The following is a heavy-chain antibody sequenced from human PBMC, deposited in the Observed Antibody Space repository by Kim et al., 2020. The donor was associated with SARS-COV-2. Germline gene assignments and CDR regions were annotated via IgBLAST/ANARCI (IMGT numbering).Heavy chain of an antibody. J-gene: IGHJ6*02. V-gene: IGHV4-59*01. CDR2: IYYSGST. CDR3: ARDNSRGFWSGWGLVDV. D-gene: IGHD3-3*01. CDR1: GGSISSYY. Sequence: SETLSLTCTVSGGSISSYYWSWIRQPPGKGLEWIGYIYYSGSTNYNPSLKSRVTISVDTSKNQFSLKLSSVTAADTAVYYCARDNSRGFWSGWGLVDVWGQGTTVTVSS.